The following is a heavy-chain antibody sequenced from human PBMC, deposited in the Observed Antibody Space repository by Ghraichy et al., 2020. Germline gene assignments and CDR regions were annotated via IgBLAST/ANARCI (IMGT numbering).Heavy chain of an antibody. CDR3: ARDPYGDYKYGGTDY. CDR1: GFTFSRHW. V-gene: IGHV3-7*01. J-gene: IGHJ4*02. Sequence: GGSLRLSCAASGFTFSRHWMSWVRQAPGKGLEWVVSIKSDGSDIFYVDSVRGRFTISRDNAKNSVFLEMNSLRVEDTAVYYCARDPYGDYKYGGTDYWGQGTLVSVSS. CDR2: IKSDGSDI. D-gene: IGHD4-17*01.